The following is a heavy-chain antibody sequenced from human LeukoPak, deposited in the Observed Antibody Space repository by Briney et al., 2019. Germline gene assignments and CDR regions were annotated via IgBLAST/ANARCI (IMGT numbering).Heavy chain of an antibody. V-gene: IGHV3-30*18. CDR3: AKDRSYCSGGSCYAVDH. J-gene: IGHJ4*02. CDR1: GFTFSNYG. Sequence: PGGSLRLSCAASGFTFSNYGMHWVRQAPGKGLERVAVISYHGNNKYYADSVKGRFTISRDNSKNRVYLEMNSLRAEDTAVYYCAKDRSYCSGGSCYAVDHWGQGTLVTVSS. CDR2: ISYHGNNK. D-gene: IGHD2-15*01.